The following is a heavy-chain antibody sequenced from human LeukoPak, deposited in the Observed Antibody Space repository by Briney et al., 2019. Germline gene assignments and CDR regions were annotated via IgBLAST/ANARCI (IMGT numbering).Heavy chain of an antibody. J-gene: IGHJ3*02. CDR3: AKDLEYSGTYPDALDI. CDR2: IRYDGSNR. CDR1: GFTFSSYG. Sequence: PGGSLRLSCAASGFTFSSYGMHWIRQVPGKGLEWVAFIRYDGSNRYYADSVKGRFTISRDNSKNTLYLQMNSLRAGDTAVYYCAKDLEYSGTYPDALDIWGQGTMVTVSS. V-gene: IGHV3-30*02. D-gene: IGHD1-26*01.